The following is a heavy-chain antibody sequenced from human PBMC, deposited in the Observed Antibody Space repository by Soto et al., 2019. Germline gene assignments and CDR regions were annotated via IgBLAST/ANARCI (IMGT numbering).Heavy chain of an antibody. Sequence: PSETLSLTCTVSGGSISSGGYYWSWIRQHPGKGLEWIGYIYYSGSTYYNPSLKSRVTISVDTSKNHFSLKLSSVTAADTAVYYCARTFHCSGGSCYLYYFDYWGQGTLVTVSS. CDR1: GGSISSGGYY. V-gene: IGHV4-31*03. CDR2: IYYSGST. J-gene: IGHJ4*02. D-gene: IGHD2-15*01. CDR3: ARTFHCSGGSCYLYYFDY.